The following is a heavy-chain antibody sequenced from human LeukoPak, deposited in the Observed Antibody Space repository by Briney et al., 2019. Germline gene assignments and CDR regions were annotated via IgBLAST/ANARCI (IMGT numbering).Heavy chain of an antibody. CDR1: GFTLSSFG. J-gene: IGHJ4*02. CDR2: IGTTTSTI. D-gene: IGHD2-2*01. CDR3: ARDRGYCRGTTCYAYYFDS. V-gene: IGHV3-48*04. Sequence: GGSLRLTCAASGFTLSSFGMNWVRQAPGKGLEWVSYIGTTTSTIYYADSVKGRFTISRDNAKNSLYLQMNSLRAEDTAVYYCARDRGYCRGTTCYAYYFDSWGQGTLVTVSS.